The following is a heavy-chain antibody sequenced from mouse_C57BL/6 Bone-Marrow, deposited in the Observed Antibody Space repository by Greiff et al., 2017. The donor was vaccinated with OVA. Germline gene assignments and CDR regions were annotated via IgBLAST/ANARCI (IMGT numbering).Heavy chain of an antibody. CDR2: IDPSDSYT. Sequence: QVQLQQPGAELVRPGTSVKLSCKASGYTFTSYWMHWVKQRPGQGLEWIGVIDPSDSYTNYNQKFKGKATLTVDTSSSTAYMQLSSLTYEDSAVYYCARPTGSSWDWGQGTTLTVSS. D-gene: IGHD4-1*02. CDR3: ARPTGSSWD. J-gene: IGHJ2*01. V-gene: IGHV1-59*01. CDR1: GYTFTSYW.